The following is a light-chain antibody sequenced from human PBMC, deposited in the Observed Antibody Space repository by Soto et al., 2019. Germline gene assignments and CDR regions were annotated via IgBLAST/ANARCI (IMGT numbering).Light chain of an antibody. CDR2: GAS. CDR1: QSVSSSY. J-gene: IGKJ3*01. V-gene: IGKV3-20*01. Sequence: EIVLTQSPGTLSLSPGERATLSCRASQSVSSSYLAWYQQKPGQAPRLLIYGASSRATGIPDRFSGGGSGTDFTLTISRLEPEDFAVYYCQQYGTSHFTVGPGTKVDIK. CDR3: QQYGTSHFT.